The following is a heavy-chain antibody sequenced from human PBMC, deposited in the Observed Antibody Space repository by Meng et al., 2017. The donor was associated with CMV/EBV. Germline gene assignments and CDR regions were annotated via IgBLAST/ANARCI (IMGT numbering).Heavy chain of an antibody. Sequence: SETLSLTCSVSGDSVSTGSYYWSWIRQPPGKGLEWIGYIYYSGSTNYNPSLKSRVTISVDTSKNQFSLKMTPVTAADTAVYYCAREGGKYCHSLNCYGAYFDFWGQGTLVTVSS. J-gene: IGHJ4*02. CDR3: AREGGKYCHSLNCYGAYFDF. CDR2: IYYSGST. CDR1: GDSVSTGSYY. D-gene: IGHD2-2*01. V-gene: IGHV4-61*01.